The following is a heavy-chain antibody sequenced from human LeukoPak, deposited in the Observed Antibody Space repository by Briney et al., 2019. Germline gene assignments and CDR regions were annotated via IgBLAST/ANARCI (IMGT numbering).Heavy chain of an antibody. D-gene: IGHD2-2*01. J-gene: IGHJ4*02. CDR2: IRYDGSNK. CDR1: GFTFSSYG. Sequence: GGSLRLSCAASGFTFSSYGMHWVRQAPGKGLEWVAFIRYDGSNKYYADSVKGRFTISRDNSKNTLYLQMNSLRAEDTAVYYCATYCSSTSCRGDYWGQGTLVTVSS. V-gene: IGHV3-30*02. CDR3: ATYCSSTSCRGDY.